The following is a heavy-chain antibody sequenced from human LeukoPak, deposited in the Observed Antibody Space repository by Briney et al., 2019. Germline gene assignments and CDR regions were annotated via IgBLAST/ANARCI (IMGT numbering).Heavy chain of an antibody. V-gene: IGHV4-34*01. D-gene: IGHD5-12*01. Sequence: SETLSLTCAVYGGSFSGYYWSWIRQPPGKGLEWIGEINHSGSTNYNPSLKSRVTISVDTSKNQFSLKLSSVTAADTAVYYCARGHRVWVVGTSELFDYWGQGTLVTVSS. CDR1: GGSFSGYY. CDR2: INHSGST. J-gene: IGHJ4*02. CDR3: ARGHRVWVVGTSELFDY.